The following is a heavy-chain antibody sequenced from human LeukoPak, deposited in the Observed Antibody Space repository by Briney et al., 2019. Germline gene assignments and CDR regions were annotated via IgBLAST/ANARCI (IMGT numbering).Heavy chain of an antibody. CDR1: GFTFSDYY. CDR2: ISSSSSYT. Sequence: GGSLRLSCAASGFTFSDYYMSWIRQAPGKGLEWVSYISSSSSYTNYADSVKGRFTISRDNAKNSLYLQMNSLRAEDTAVYYCARDSGYSSSWYWFDPWGQGTLVTVSS. J-gene: IGHJ5*02. V-gene: IGHV3-11*06. CDR3: ARDSGYSSSWYWFDP. D-gene: IGHD6-13*01.